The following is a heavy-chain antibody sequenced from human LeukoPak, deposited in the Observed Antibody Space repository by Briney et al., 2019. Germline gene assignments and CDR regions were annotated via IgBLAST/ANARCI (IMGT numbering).Heavy chain of an antibody. J-gene: IGHJ4*02. Sequence: PGGSLRLSCAASGFTFSDHYLDWVRQAPGKGLEWVGRSRSKTNRYTTQYAASVKGRFTISRDDSKNSLYLQMNSLKTEDTAVYYCATTLGSGWKFDYWGQGTLVTVSS. D-gene: IGHD6-19*01. CDR2: SRSKTNRYTT. V-gene: IGHV3-72*01. CDR3: ATTLGSGWKFDY. CDR1: GFTFSDHY.